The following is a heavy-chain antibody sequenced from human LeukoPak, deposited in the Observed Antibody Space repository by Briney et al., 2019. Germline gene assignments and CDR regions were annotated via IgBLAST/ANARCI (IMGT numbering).Heavy chain of an antibody. CDR3: AREGGYCSSSSCTEGFDY. Sequence: GGSLRLSCAASGFTFSSYAMSWVRQAPGKGLEWVSAISGSGDSTYYGDSVKGRFTISRDNSKNTLYLQMNSLRAEDTAVYYCAREGGYCSSSSCTEGFDYWGQGTLVTVSS. CDR2: ISGSGDST. J-gene: IGHJ4*02. D-gene: IGHD2-2*01. V-gene: IGHV3-23*01. CDR1: GFTFSSYA.